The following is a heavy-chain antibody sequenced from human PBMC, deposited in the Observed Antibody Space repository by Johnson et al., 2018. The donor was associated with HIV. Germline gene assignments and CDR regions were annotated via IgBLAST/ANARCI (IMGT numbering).Heavy chain of an antibody. J-gene: IGHJ3*02. D-gene: IGHD5-24*01. Sequence: VQLVESGGGLIQPGGSLTLSCAASGFTFSHYWMHWVRQAPGKGLVWVSRMNSDGSSTTYADSVNGRFTISRDNSKNTLYLQMNSLRAEDTAVYYCARGMARIAFDIWGQGTMVTVSS. CDR1: GFTFSHYW. V-gene: IGHV3-74*03. CDR3: ARGMARIAFDI. CDR2: MNSDGSST.